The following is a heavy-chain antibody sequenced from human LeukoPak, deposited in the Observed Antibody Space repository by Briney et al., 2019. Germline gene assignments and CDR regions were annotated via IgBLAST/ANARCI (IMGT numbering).Heavy chain of an antibody. CDR1: GGPISSYY. J-gene: IGHJ4*02. CDR2: IYYSGST. D-gene: IGHD3-22*01. V-gene: IGHV4-59*01. CDR3: ARENYYDSSGYFDY. Sequence: SETLSLPCTVSGGPISSYYWIWIRQPPGKGLEWIGYIYYSGSTNYNPSLKSRVTISVDTSKNQFSLKLSSVTAADTAVYYCARENYYDSSGYFDYWGQGTLVTVSS.